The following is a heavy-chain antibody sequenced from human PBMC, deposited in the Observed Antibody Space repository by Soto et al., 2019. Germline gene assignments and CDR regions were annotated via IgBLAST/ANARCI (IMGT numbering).Heavy chain of an antibody. CDR2: IEPSDSYT. Sequence: GEPLKISCKGSGYTFTNFWITWVRQMPGKGLEWMGRIEPSDSYTNYGPSFQGHVSISVDNSINTAYLQWRSLKASDTAMYYCARVTTVVTPVDYYYYGMDVWGQGTTVTVSS. CDR1: GYTFTNFW. J-gene: IGHJ6*02. D-gene: IGHD4-17*01. V-gene: IGHV5-10-1*01. CDR3: ARVTTVVTPVDYYYYGMDV.